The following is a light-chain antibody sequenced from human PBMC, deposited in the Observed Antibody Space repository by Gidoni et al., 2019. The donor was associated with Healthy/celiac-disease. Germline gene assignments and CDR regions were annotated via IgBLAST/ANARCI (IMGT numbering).Light chain of an antibody. J-gene: IGKJ1*01. Sequence: DIQMTQSPSSLSASVGDRVTITCRASQSISSYLNLYQQKPGPAPKRLIYAASSLQSGVPSRFSGIGSGTDFTLTISSLPPEDFATYYCQQSYSTPPTWTFGQGTKVEIK. CDR2: AAS. V-gene: IGKV1-39*01. CDR1: QSISSY. CDR3: QQSYSTPPTWT.